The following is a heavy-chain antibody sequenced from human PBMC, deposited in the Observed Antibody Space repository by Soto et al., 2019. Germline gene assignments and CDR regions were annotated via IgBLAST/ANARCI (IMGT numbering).Heavy chain of an antibody. CDR3: TTLTEYSGYDDFDY. Sequence: PGGSLRLSCAASGFTFSNAWMNWVRQAPGKGLEWGGRIKSKTDGGTTDYAAPVKGRFTISRDDSKNTLYLQMNSLKTEDTAVYYCTTLTEYSGYDDFDYWGQGTLVTVSS. CDR2: IKSKTDGGTT. CDR1: GFTFSNAW. V-gene: IGHV3-15*07. J-gene: IGHJ4*02. D-gene: IGHD5-12*01.